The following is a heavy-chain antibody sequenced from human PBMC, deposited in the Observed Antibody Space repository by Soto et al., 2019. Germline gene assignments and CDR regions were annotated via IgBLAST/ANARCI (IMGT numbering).Heavy chain of an antibody. CDR2: ISAYNGDK. D-gene: IGHD3-22*01. J-gene: IGHJ4*02. Sequence: SVKVSCKASGYTLINYGVSWVRQAPGQGLEWMGWISAYNGDKKYAQNVQGRVTLTTDTSTSTAYMEMRTLRSDDTAAYYCARDHPMIVVALDYWGQGTLFTVSS. V-gene: IGHV1-18*01. CDR3: ARDHPMIVVALDY. CDR1: GYTLINYG.